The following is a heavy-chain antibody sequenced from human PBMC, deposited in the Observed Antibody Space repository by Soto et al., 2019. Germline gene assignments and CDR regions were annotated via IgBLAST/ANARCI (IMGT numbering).Heavy chain of an antibody. Sequence: QVPLVQSGAEVKKPGASVKVSCKASGYTFTSYGISWVRQAPGQGLEWMGWISAYNGNTNYAQKLQGRVTMTTDTSTSTAYMELRSLRSDDTAVYYCARDTRLYYYGSGSYLYWGQGTLVTVSS. CDR1: GYTFTSYG. CDR3: ARDTRLYYYGSGSYLY. CDR2: ISAYNGNT. J-gene: IGHJ4*02. V-gene: IGHV1-18*01. D-gene: IGHD3-10*01.